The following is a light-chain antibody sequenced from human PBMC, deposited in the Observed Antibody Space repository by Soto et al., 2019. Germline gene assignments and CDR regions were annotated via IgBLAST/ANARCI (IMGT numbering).Light chain of an antibody. CDR3: HQYENWPKT. J-gene: IGKJ1*01. CDR1: QSISRN. V-gene: IGKV3-15*01. Sequence: EIVMTQSPPTLSVSPGERATLSCRASQSISRNLAWYQQKPGQAPSLLIFGASTRAAGIPARFSGSGSGTEFTLTISSLQSEDFAVYYCHQYENWPKTFGQGTKVDIK. CDR2: GAS.